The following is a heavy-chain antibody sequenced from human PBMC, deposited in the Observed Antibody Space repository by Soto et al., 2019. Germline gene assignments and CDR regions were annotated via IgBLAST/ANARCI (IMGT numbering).Heavy chain of an antibody. Sequence: ASVKVSCKASGYTFINYAMHWVRQAPGQRLEWMGWINAGNGNTKYSQRLQGRVTLSRDTSASTAYMELSSLRSEDTAVYYCARLAVAGPYYYYGMDVWGQGTKVTVS. CDR3: ARLAVAGPYYYYGMDV. CDR1: GYTFINYA. V-gene: IGHV1-3*01. CDR2: INAGNGNT. D-gene: IGHD6-19*01. J-gene: IGHJ6*02.